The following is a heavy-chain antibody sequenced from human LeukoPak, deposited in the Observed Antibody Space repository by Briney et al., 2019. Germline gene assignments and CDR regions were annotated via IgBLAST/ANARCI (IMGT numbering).Heavy chain of an antibody. CDR3: ARGPYYYYGMDV. J-gene: IGHJ6*02. Sequence: GASVKVSCKASGYTFTGYYMHWGRQAPGQGLEWMGCINPNSGGTNYAQKFQGRVTMTRETSISTAYMELSRLRSDDTAVYYCARGPYYYYGMDVWGQGTTVTVSS. V-gene: IGHV1-2*02. CDR1: GYTFTGYY. CDR2: INPNSGGT.